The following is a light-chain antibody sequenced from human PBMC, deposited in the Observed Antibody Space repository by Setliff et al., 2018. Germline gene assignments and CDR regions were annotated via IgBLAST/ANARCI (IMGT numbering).Light chain of an antibody. J-gene: IGLJ1*01. V-gene: IGLV2-14*03. Sequence: QSVLTQPASESASPGQSISISCSGTRSDVGAYDYVSWYQQHPGKAPKVLIYEVTNRHSGVSDRFSGSKSGNTASLSISGLQAEDEADYYCSSYTGSDTIVFGTGTKVTVL. CDR2: EVT. CDR3: SSYTGSDTIV. CDR1: RSDVGAYDY.